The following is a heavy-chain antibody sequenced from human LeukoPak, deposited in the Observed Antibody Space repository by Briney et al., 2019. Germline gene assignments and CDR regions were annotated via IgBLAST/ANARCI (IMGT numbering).Heavy chain of an antibody. CDR2: ISYDGSNK. Sequence: GRSLRVSCAASGCTFSSYAMHWVRQAPGKGLEWVAVISYDGSNKYYADSVKGRFTISRDNSKNTLYLQMNSLRAEDTAVYYCARDPYCGGDCYSGWFDPWGQGTLVTVSS. CDR1: GCTFSSYA. D-gene: IGHD2-21*02. J-gene: IGHJ5*02. CDR3: ARDPYCGGDCYSGWFDP. V-gene: IGHV3-30*04.